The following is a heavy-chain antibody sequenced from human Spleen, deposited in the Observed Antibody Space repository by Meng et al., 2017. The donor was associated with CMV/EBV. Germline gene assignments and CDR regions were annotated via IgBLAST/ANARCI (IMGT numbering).Heavy chain of an antibody. D-gene: IGHD6-6*01. CDR3: ARAYSSSSPDY. CDR1: GFTFSSHE. CDR2: ISSSGDTI. J-gene: IGHJ4*02. Sequence: GGSLRLSCAASGFTFSSHEMNWVRQAPGKGLEWISYISSSGDTIYYADSVKGRFTISRDNSKNTLYLQMNSLRAEDTAVYYCARAYSSSSPDYWGQGTLVTVSS. V-gene: IGHV3-48*03.